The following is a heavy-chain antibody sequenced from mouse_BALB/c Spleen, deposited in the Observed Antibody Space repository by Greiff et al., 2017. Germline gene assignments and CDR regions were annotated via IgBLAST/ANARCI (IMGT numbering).Heavy chain of an antibody. V-gene: IGHV2-9*02. CDR1: GFSFTSYG. CDR2: IWAGGST. Sequence: VKLVESGPGLVAPSQCLSITCTVSGFSFTSYGVHWVRQPPGKGLEWLGVIWAGGSTNYNSALMSRLSIRKDNSKSQVFLKMNSLQTDDTAMYYCARPFTTATAMDYWGQGTSVTVSS. CDR3: ARPFTTATAMDY. J-gene: IGHJ4*01. D-gene: IGHD1-2*01.